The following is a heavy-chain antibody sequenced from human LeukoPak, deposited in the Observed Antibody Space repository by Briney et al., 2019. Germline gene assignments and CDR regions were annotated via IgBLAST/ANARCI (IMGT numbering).Heavy chain of an antibody. Sequence: GESLKISCKGSGYSFTSYWIGWVRQMPGKGLEWMGIIYPRDSDTRYSPSFQGQVTISADKSISTAYLQWSSLKASDTAMYYCARILSHSSSWYYFDYWGQGTLVTVSS. CDR1: GYSFTSYW. V-gene: IGHV5-51*01. D-gene: IGHD6-13*01. CDR2: IYPRDSDT. CDR3: ARILSHSSSWYYFDY. J-gene: IGHJ4*02.